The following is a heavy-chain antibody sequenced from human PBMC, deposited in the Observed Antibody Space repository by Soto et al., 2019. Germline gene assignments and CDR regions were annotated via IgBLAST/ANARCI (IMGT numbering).Heavy chain of an antibody. CDR2: IYYSGSP. J-gene: IGHJ6*02. Sequence: QVQLQESGPGLVKPSQTLSLTCTVSGGSISSGDYYWSWIRQPTGKGLEWSGYIYYSGSPYYNPSRKCGVTLPVYTSNNLYALHRTSVRAAGTLVYCCARDGGNSDYYACDGMVVWGQGTTVTLSS. CDR3: ARDGGNSDYYACDGMVV. CDR1: GGSISSGDYY. V-gene: IGHV4-30-4*08. D-gene: IGHD2-21*02.